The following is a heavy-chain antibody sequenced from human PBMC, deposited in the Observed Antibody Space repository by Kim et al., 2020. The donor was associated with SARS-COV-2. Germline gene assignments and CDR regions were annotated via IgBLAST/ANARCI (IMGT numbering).Heavy chain of an antibody. D-gene: IGHD1-26*01. V-gene: IGHV4-39*07. Sequence: YTPSLKSRVTISADTSKNQFSLNMRSVTAADTAVYYCACNVGSTPDYYFDYWGRGALVTVSS. J-gene: IGHJ4*02. CDR3: ACNVGSTPDYYFDY.